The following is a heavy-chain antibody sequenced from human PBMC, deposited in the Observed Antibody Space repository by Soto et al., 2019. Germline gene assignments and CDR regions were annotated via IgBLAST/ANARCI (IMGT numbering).Heavy chain of an antibody. D-gene: IGHD2-2*01. CDR1: GFSVTNNY. V-gene: IGHV3-66*01. J-gene: IGHJ4*02. CDR3: ARGRGSTGYLGREHYFDY. CDR2: IDIGGNT. Sequence: EVQVVESGGGLVQPGGSLRLSCAASGFSVTNNYMNWVRQAPGKGLEWVSIIDIGGNTYYADSVKDRFTISRDNSRNRLNLHMDSLRAEDTAVYYCARGRGSTGYLGREHYFDYWGQGTLVTVSP.